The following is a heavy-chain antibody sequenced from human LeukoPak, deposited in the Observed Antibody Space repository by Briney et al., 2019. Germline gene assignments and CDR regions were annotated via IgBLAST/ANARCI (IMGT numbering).Heavy chain of an antibody. Sequence: PGGSLRLSCAASGFSFSTNYMSWVRQTPGKGLEWVSVLHGGGTTAYYADSVKDRSTISRDSSKNTLYLQMSSLRAEDTAVYYCARVYPAGSQYFDYWGQGTLVTVSS. CDR2: LHGGGTTA. CDR3: ARVYPAGSQYFDY. V-gene: IGHV3-66*01. D-gene: IGHD1-26*01. CDR1: GFSFSTNY. J-gene: IGHJ4*02.